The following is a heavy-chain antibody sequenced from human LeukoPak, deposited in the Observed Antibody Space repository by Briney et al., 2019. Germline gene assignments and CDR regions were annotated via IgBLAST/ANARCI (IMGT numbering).Heavy chain of an antibody. CDR2: ISGSGGST. J-gene: IGHJ6*03. D-gene: IGHD4-17*01. CDR3: AKIPYGDYVLDYYYYMDV. Sequence: PGGSLRLSCAASGFTFSNFGMSWVRQAPGKGLEWVSAISGSGGSTYYADSVKGRFTISRDNSKNTLYLQMYSLRAEDTAVYYCAKIPYGDYVLDYYYYMDVWGKGTTVTISS. V-gene: IGHV3-23*01. CDR1: GFTFSNFG.